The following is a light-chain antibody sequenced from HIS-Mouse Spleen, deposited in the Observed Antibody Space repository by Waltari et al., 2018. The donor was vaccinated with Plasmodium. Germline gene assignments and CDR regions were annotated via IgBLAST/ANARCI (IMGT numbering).Light chain of an antibody. CDR1: SSDVGGYNY. CDR3: CSYAGSYTDV. V-gene: IGLV2-11*01. J-gene: IGLJ1*01. Sequence: QSALTQPRPVSGSPGQSVTISCTGTSSDVGGYNYVSWYQQHPGKAPKLMIYDVSKRAYGGPFRCSGAKVGNTSSLTIAGLQAEDESDYYCCSYAGSYTDVFGTGTKVTVL. CDR2: DVS.